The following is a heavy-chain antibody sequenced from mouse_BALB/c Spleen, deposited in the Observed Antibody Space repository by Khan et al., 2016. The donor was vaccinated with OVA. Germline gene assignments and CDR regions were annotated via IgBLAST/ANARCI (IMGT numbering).Heavy chain of an antibody. CDR1: GYNFTSYW. CDR3: ERRTYYGTRNFDI. J-gene: IGHJ1*01. D-gene: IGHD1-1*01. V-gene: IGHV1-55*01. Sequence: QVQLQQPGAELVKPGTSVKLSCKASGYNFTSYWINWVKLRPGQGLEWIGDIYPGSGSTNYNEKFKSKAALTVDTSSSTAYMQLSSLASEDSALYSSERRTYYGTRNFDIWGAGTTVTVSS. CDR2: IYPGSGST.